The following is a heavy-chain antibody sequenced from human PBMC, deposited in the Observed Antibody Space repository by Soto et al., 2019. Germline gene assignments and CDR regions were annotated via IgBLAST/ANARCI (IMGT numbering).Heavy chain of an antibody. CDR2: IYHSGTT. Sequence: SETLSVTCTVSGGSIISYYWSWIRQHPGTGLEWIGSIYHSGTTYYNPPLKSRVTISVDTSKNQFSLRLSSVTAADTAVYYCARHKDCSGGSCNAVGYYYGLDVWGQGTTVTVSS. CDR3: ARHKDCSGGSCNAVGYYYGLDV. V-gene: IGHV4-39*01. CDR1: GGSIISYY. J-gene: IGHJ6*02. D-gene: IGHD2-15*01.